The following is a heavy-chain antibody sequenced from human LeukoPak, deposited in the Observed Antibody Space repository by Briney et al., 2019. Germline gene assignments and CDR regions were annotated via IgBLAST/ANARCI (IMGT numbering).Heavy chain of an antibody. CDR1: GYTFTGYY. CDR3: ARVLSWSGYYSWFDP. V-gene: IGHV1-2*02. Sequence: LWASVKVSCKASGYTFTGYYMHWVRQAPGQGLEWMGWINPNSGGTNYAQKFQGRVTMTRDTSISTAYMELSRLGSDDTAVYYCARVLSWSGYYSWFDPWGQGTLVTVSS. J-gene: IGHJ5*02. D-gene: IGHD3-3*01. CDR2: INPNSGGT.